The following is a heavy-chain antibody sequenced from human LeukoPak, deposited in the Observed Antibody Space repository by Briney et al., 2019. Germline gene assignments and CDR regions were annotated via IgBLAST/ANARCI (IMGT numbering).Heavy chain of an antibody. V-gene: IGHV4-38-2*01. Sequence: SETLSLTCAVSGYSISSGYYWGWIRQPPGKGLEWIGTIYHSGGTYYNPSLKSRVTISIDTSKNQFSLKLSSVTAADTAVYYCARTVDTVATADAFDIWGQGTMVTVSS. D-gene: IGHD5-12*01. CDR1: GYSISSGYY. CDR2: IYHSGGT. J-gene: IGHJ3*02. CDR3: ARTVDTVATADAFDI.